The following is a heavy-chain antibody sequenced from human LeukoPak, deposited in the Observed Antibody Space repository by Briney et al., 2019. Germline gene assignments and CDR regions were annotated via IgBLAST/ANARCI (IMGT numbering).Heavy chain of an antibody. CDR1: GGSFSGYY. D-gene: IGHD5-18*01. J-gene: IGHJ4*02. CDR2: INHSGST. CDR3: AGPYGNSYGFDY. Sequence: SETLSLTCAVYGGSFSGYYWSWIRQPPGKGLEWIGEINHSGSTNYNPSLKSRVTISVDTSKSQFSLKLSSVTAADTAVYYCAGPYGNSYGFDYWGQGTLVTVSS. V-gene: IGHV4-34*01.